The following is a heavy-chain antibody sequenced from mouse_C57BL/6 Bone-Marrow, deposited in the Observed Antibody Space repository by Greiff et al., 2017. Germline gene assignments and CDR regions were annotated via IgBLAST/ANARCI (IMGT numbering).Heavy chain of an antibody. Sequence: VQLQQSGTVLARPGASVKMSCKTSGYTFTSYWMHWVKQRPGQGLEWIGAIYPGNSDTSYNQKFKGKAKLTAVTSASTAYMELSSLTNEDSAVYYGTSWAPYYGSSYPYYAMDYWGQGTSVTVSS. J-gene: IGHJ4*01. CDR3: TSWAPYYGSSYPYYAMDY. D-gene: IGHD1-1*01. CDR1: GYTFTSYW. CDR2: IYPGNSDT. V-gene: IGHV1-5*01.